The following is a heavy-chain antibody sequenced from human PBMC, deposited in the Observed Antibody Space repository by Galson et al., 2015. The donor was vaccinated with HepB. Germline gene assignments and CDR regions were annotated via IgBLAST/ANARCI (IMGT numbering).Heavy chain of an antibody. CDR3: AKDQGGGLQPWLQDFDL. CDR1: GFNFRSYA. J-gene: IGHJ4*02. CDR2: VSYDGRKE. D-gene: IGHD4-11*01. Sequence: SLRLSCAASGFNFRSYAMHWVRQPPGKALEWVAAVSYDGRKEYYVDSVKGRFTISRDNSKSTLFLQMNSLRTEDTATFYCAKDQGGGLQPWLQDFDLWGQGTLVTVSS. V-gene: IGHV3-30*18.